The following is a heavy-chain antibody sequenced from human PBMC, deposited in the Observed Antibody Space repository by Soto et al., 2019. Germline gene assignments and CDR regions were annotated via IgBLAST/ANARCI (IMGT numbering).Heavy chain of an antibody. CDR3: AKEDNWNKGGFDH. D-gene: IGHD1-1*01. Sequence: EVQLVESGGVVVQPGGSLRLSCAASGFTFDDYTMHWVRQAPGKGLEWVSLISWDGGSTYYADSVKGRFTISRDNSKNSLYLQMNSLRTEDTALYYCAKEDNWNKGGFDHWGQGTLVTVSS. J-gene: IGHJ4*02. V-gene: IGHV3-43*01. CDR1: GFTFDDYT. CDR2: ISWDGGST.